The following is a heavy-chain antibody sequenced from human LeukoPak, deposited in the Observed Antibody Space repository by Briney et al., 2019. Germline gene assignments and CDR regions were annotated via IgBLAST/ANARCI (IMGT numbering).Heavy chain of an antibody. D-gene: IGHD5-18*01. CDR3: ATEVTD. CDR2: ISYDGSNK. J-gene: IGHJ4*02. Sequence: PGGSLRLSCAASGFTFSSYGMHWVRQAPGKGLEWVAVISYDGSNKYYADSVKGRFTISRDNSKNTLYLQMNSLRAEDTAVYYCATEVTDWGQGTLVTVSS. V-gene: IGHV3-30*03. CDR1: GFTFSSYG.